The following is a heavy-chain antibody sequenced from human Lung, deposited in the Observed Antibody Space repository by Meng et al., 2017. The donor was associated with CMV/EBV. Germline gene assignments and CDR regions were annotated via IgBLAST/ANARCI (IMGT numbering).Heavy chain of an antibody. CDR3: ARRGPSYCGVDCLAWFEP. J-gene: IGHJ5*02. D-gene: IGHD2-21*01. Sequence: ASXXVSXKASGYTFTSYGINWVRQAPGQGLEWMGWIRVYNGDTKYAQKFQGGVTMTTDTSTSTAYMELRSLRSDDTAVYYCARRGPSYCGVDCLAWFEPGXQGTXVTVSS. CDR1: GYTFTSYG. V-gene: IGHV1-18*01. CDR2: IRVYNGDT.